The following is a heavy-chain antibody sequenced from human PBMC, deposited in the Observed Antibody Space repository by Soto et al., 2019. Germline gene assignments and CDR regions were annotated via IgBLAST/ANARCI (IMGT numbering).Heavy chain of an antibody. CDR1: GFTFSNAW. J-gene: IGHJ4*02. Sequence: PGGSLRLSCAASGFTFSNAWMNWVRQAPGKGLEWVGRIKSKTDSGTTDYAAPVKGRFTISRDDSKNTLYLQMNSLKTEDTAVYYCTTLSKYYDFWSGYLGVTFDYWGQGTLVTVSS. D-gene: IGHD3-3*01. CDR2: IKSKTDSGTT. CDR3: TTLSKYYDFWSGYLGVTFDY. V-gene: IGHV3-15*07.